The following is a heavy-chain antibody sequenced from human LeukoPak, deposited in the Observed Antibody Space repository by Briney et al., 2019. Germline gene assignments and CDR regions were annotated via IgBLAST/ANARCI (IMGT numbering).Heavy chain of an antibody. V-gene: IGHV4-39*07. CDR1: GGSISSGSYY. J-gene: IGHJ3*02. CDR2: INHSGNT. CDR3: ARGRGYNAFDI. Sequence: PSQTLSLTGTVSGGSISSGSYYWSWIRQPPGKGLEWIGEINHSGNTNDNTSLKSRVTISVDTSKNQFSLKLSSVTAADTAVYYCARGRGYNAFDIWGQGTMVTVSS. D-gene: IGHD5-18*01.